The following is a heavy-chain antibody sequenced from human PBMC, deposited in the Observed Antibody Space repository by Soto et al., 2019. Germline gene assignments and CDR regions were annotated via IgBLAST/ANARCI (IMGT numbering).Heavy chain of an antibody. CDR2: INHSGST. CDR1: GGSFSGYY. V-gene: IGHV4-34*01. CDR3: ARKGNDFWSGYYPFANWFDP. Sequence: SETLSLTCAVYGGSFSGYYWSWIRQPPGKGLEWIGEINHSGSTNYNPSLKSRVTISVDTSKNQFSLKLSSVTAADTAVYYCARKGNDFWSGYYPFANWFDPWGQGTLVTVSS. J-gene: IGHJ5*02. D-gene: IGHD3-3*01.